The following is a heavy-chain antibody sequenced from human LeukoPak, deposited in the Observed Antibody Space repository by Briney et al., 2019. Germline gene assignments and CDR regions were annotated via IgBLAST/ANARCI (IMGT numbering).Heavy chain of an antibody. V-gene: IGHV3-23*01. D-gene: IGHD5-24*01. J-gene: IGHJ4*02. CDR3: AKCFMIDGYKTGFDY. Sequence: GGSLRLSCAASGFTFSSYAMSWVRQAPGEGLEWVSAISGSGGSTYYADSVKGRFTISRDNSKNTLYLQMNSLRAEDTAVYYCAKCFMIDGYKTGFDYWGQGTLVTVSS. CDR2: ISGSGGST. CDR1: GFTFSSYA.